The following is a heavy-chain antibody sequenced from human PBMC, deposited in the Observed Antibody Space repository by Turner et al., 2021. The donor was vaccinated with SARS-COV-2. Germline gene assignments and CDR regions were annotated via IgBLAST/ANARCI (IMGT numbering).Heavy chain of an antibody. CDR1: GDPLTELS. D-gene: IGHD3-3*01. Sequence: QVQLVQSGAEVKKPGASVKVSRKVSGDPLTELSMHWVRQAPGKGLEWMGGFDPEDGETIYAQKFQGRVTMTEDTSTDTAYMELSSLRSEDTAVYYCATLPSPHHDFWSGYYVFDPWGQGTLVTVSS. J-gene: IGHJ5*02. V-gene: IGHV1-24*01. CDR3: ATLPSPHHDFWSGYYVFDP. CDR2: FDPEDGET.